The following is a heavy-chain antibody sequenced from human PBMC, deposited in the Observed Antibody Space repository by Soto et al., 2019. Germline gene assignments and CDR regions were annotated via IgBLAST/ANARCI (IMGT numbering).Heavy chain of an antibody. D-gene: IGHD6-13*01. Sequence: QVQLVQSGGELKKPGASVKVSCKASGYTFTNYAISWVRQAPGRGLEWMGWVNTYNGNPNYAQIFQGRVTMTTDTSTGTAYMELRSLKSADSAIYYCARDSQYSTSWQRFDSWGQGTLVNVPS. CDR3: ARDSQYSTSWQRFDS. CDR1: GYTFTNYA. J-gene: IGHJ4*02. CDR2: VNTYNGNP. V-gene: IGHV1-18*01.